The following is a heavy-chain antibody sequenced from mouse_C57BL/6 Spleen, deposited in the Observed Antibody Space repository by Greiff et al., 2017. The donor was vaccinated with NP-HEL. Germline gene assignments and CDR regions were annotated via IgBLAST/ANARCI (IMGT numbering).Heavy chain of an antibody. CDR1: GYTFTSYW. D-gene: IGHD2-2*01. J-gene: IGHJ4*01. V-gene: IGHV1-69*01. CDR3: ARRGYYGYEGNAMDY. Sequence: VQLQQPGAELVMPGASVKLSCKASGYTFTSYWMHWVKQRPGQGLEWIGEIDPSDSYTNYNQKFKGKSTLTVDTSASTAYMQLSSLTSEDSAVYYCARRGYYGYEGNAMDYWGKGTSVTVSS. CDR2: IDPSDSYT.